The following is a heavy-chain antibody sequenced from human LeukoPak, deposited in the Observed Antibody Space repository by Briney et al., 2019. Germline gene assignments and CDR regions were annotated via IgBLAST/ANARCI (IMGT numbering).Heavy chain of an antibody. CDR3: ARAGRYQLLSP. CDR1: GYTFTGYY. D-gene: IGHD2-2*01. V-gene: IGHV1-2*04. CDR2: INPNSGGT. Sequence: VASVKVSCKASGYTFTGYYMHWVRQAPGQGLEWMGWINPNSGGTNYAQKFQGWVTMTRDTSISTAYMELSSLTSEDTAVYYCARAGRYQLLSPWGQGTLVTVSS. J-gene: IGHJ5*02.